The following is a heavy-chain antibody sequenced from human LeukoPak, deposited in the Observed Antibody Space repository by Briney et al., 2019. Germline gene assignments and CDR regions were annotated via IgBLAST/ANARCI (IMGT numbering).Heavy chain of an antibody. J-gene: IGHJ6*04. V-gene: IGHV3-48*03. CDR2: ISSGGYTI. Sequence: GGSLRLSCAASGFTFSSYEMNWVRQAPGKGLEWVSHISSGGYTIYYADSVKGRFTISRDNAKNSLFLQMNSLRAEDTAVYYCARDRTIMVQDVWGKGTTVTVSS. CDR3: ARDRTIMVQDV. CDR1: GFTFSSYE. D-gene: IGHD3-10*01.